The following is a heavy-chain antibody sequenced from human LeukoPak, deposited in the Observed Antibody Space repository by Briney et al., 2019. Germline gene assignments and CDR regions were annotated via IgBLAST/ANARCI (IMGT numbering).Heavy chain of an antibody. J-gene: IGHJ6*02. D-gene: IGHD2-2*01. Sequence: GGSLRLSCAASGFTFSSFGMYWVRQAPGKGLEWVAVIWYDGSNDDYADSVKGRFTISRDNAKNSLYLQMNSLRAEDTAVYYCARDSLIVVVPHNAYYYYGMDVWGQGTTVTVSS. CDR1: GFTFSSFG. CDR2: IWYDGSND. CDR3: ARDSLIVVVPHNAYYYYGMDV. V-gene: IGHV3-33*01.